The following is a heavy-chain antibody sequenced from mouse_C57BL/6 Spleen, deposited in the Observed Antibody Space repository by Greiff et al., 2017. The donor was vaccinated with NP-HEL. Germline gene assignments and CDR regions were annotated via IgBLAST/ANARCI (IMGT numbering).Heavy chain of an antibody. D-gene: IGHD1-1*02. J-gene: IGHJ2*01. CDR3: ARRWEGDYFDY. V-gene: IGHV1-19*01. Sequence: EVQLQQSGPVLVKPGASVKMSCKASGYTFTDYYMNWVKQSHGKSLEWIGVINPYNGGTSYNQKFKGKATLTVDKSSSTAYMELNSLTSEDSAVYYCARRWEGDYFDYWGQGTTLTVSS. CDR1: GYTFTDYY. CDR2: INPYNGGT.